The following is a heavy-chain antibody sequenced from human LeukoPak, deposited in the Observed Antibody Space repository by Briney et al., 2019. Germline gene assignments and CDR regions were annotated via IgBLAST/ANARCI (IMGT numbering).Heavy chain of an antibody. D-gene: IGHD6-13*01. CDR2: ISGSGGST. J-gene: IGHJ6*03. Sequence: GGSLRLSCAASGFTFSSYTMSWVRRAPGKGLEWASAISGSGGSTYYADSVKGRFTISRDNSKNTLYLQMNSLRAEDTAVYYCAKAHVAGADYFYYYMDVWGKGTTVTVSS. V-gene: IGHV3-23*01. CDR1: GFTFSSYT. CDR3: AKAHVAGADYFYYYMDV.